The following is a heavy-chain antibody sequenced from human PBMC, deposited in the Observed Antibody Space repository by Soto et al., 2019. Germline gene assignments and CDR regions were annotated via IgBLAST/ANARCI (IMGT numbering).Heavy chain of an antibody. CDR3: ARDDSSGPGRFDP. Sequence: ASVKVSCKASGYTFTSYGSSWVRQAPGQGLEWMGWINAYSTYTDYAQNLQGRVTMTTDRSTSTAYMELRSLRSDDTAVYYCARDDSSGPGRFDPWGQGTLVTVSS. J-gene: IGHJ5*02. CDR2: INAYSTYT. D-gene: IGHD3-22*01. V-gene: IGHV1-18*01. CDR1: GYTFTSYG.